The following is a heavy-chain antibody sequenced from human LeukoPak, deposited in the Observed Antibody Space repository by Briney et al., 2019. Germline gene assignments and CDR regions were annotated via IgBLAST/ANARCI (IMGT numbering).Heavy chain of an antibody. Sequence: SETLSLTCAVYGGSFSGYYWSWIRQPPGKGLEWIGEINHSGNTNYNPSLKSRVTISVDTSKNQFSLKLSSVTAADTAVYYCARVPYYDSSPPIWGQGTMVTVSS. J-gene: IGHJ3*02. V-gene: IGHV4-34*01. CDR3: ARVPYYDSSPPI. D-gene: IGHD3-22*01. CDR1: GGSFSGYY. CDR2: INHSGNT.